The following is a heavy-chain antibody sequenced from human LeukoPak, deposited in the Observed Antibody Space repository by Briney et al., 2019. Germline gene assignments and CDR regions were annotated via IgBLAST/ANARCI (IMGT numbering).Heavy chain of an antibody. CDR2: INPNSGGT. V-gene: IGHV1-2*02. Sequence: EASVKVSCKASGYTFNGYYIHWVRQAPGQGLEWMGWINPNSGGTNYAQKFQGRVTMTRDTSISTAYMELSRLRSDDTAVYYCARDQNRYCSSTSCQSNNGFDPWGQGTLVTVSS. D-gene: IGHD2-2*01. J-gene: IGHJ5*02. CDR3: ARDQNRYCSSTSCQSNNGFDP. CDR1: GYTFNGYY.